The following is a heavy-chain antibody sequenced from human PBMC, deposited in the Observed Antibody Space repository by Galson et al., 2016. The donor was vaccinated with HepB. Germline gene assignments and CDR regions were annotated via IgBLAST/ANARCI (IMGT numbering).Heavy chain of an antibody. D-gene: IGHD2-15*01. CDR2: THNTGST. CDR3: AARSPYSDFPHY. V-gene: IGHV4-39*01. CDR1: GGSISSGSYY. J-gene: IGHJ4*02. Sequence: SETLSLTCSVSGGSISSGSYYWGWIRQPPGGGLEWIGSTHNTGSTHYIPSLKSRVTISADTSKNQFSLKLTSVTAADTAVYYCAARSPYSDFPHYWGQGTPVTVSS.